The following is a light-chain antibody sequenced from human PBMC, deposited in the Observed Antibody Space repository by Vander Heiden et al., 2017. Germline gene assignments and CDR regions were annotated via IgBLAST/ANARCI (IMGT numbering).Light chain of an antibody. J-gene: IGKJ1*01. CDR3: QQYCSSPTWT. Sequence: EIELTQSPCTLSFSPGERATLSCRASPSVSSSNLAWYHQQPGQAPSLLLYGAASSATGIPERFSGSGCGTDVTLTIIRREPEDVAVYYCQQYCSSPTWTFGQGTKVEIK. V-gene: IGKV3-20*01. CDR2: GAA. CDR1: PSVSSSN.